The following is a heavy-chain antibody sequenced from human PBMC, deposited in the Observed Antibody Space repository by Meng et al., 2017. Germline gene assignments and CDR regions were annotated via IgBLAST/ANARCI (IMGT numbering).Heavy chain of an antibody. J-gene: IGHJ4*02. Sequence: QVQLWQFGAEVKKPGASVKVSCKASGYTFTSYSMHWVRQAPGQRLEWMGWINAGNANTKYSQKFQDRVTITMDTSASTAYMELSSLRSEDTAMYYCAREPGSSGWNYFDSWGQGTLVTVSS. CDR2: INAGNANT. CDR1: GYTFTSYS. CDR3: AREPGSSGWNYFDS. D-gene: IGHD6-19*01. V-gene: IGHV1-3*01.